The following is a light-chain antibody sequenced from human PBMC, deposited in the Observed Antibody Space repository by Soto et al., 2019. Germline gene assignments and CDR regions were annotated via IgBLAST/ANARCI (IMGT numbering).Light chain of an antibody. CDR1: QSVSSN. V-gene: IGKV3-15*01. CDR3: QHYNVWPLT. CDR2: VAS. J-gene: IGKJ4*01. Sequence: EIVMTQSPATLSVSPGERATLSCRASQSVSSNLAWYQQKPGQTPKLLIYVASTRAAGIPARFSGSGSGTDFTPTISSLQSEDFADYYCQHYNVWPLTFGGGTKVEFK.